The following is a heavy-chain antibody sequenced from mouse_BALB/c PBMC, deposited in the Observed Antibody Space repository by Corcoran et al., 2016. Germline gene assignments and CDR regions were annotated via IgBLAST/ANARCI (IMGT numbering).Heavy chain of an antibody. V-gene: IGHV9-3-1*01. CDR2: INTYTGEP. CDR3: AITTEVADYYALDY. D-gene: IGHD1-1*01. CDR1: GYTFTNYG. J-gene: IGHJ4*01. Sequence: QIPLVQSGPELKKPGETVKISCKASGYTFTNYGLNWVKQAPGKGLKWMGWINTYTGEPTYADDFKGRFAFSLETSASTAYLQINNLKNEDTATYFCAITTEVADYYALDYWGQGTSVTVSS.